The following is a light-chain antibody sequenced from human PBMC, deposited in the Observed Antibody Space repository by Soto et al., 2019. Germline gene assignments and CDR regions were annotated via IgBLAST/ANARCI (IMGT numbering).Light chain of an antibody. Sequence: QSALTQPASVSGSPGQSIIISCTGTSSDVGGYNYVSWYQQRPGKAPKLMIYEVSNRPSGVSNRFSGSKSVNTASLTISGLQAEDEADYYCSSYTSSSTLFGGGTKLTVL. V-gene: IGLV2-14*01. CDR3: SSYTSSSTL. CDR1: SSDVGGYNY. CDR2: EVS. J-gene: IGLJ2*01.